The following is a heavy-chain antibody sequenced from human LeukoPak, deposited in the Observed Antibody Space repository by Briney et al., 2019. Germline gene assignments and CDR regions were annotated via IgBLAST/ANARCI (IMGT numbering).Heavy chain of an antibody. CDR2: IYTGGST. CDR1: GFNVSSNF. CDR3: ARAGSGWPDDY. V-gene: IGHV3-53*01. J-gene: IGHJ4*02. D-gene: IGHD6-25*01. Sequence: GGSLRLSCAASGFNVSSNFMSWVRQAPGKGLQWVSVIYTGGSTYYADSVKGRFTISRDISKNTVYLQMNNLRVEDTAVYYCARAGSGWPDDYWGQGTVVAVSS.